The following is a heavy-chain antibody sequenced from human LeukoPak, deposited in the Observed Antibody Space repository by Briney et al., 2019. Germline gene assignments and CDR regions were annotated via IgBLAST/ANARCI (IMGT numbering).Heavy chain of an antibody. Sequence: ASVKVSCKASGYTFTGYYMHWVRQAPGQGLEGMGWINPNSGGTNYAQKFQGRVTMTRDTSISTAYMELSRLRSDDTAVYYCARYCSSTTLPYYYYYYMDVWGKGTTVTVSS. CDR2: INPNSGGT. V-gene: IGHV1-2*02. D-gene: IGHD2-2*01. J-gene: IGHJ6*03. CDR1: GYTFTGYY. CDR3: ARYCSSTTLPYYYYYYMDV.